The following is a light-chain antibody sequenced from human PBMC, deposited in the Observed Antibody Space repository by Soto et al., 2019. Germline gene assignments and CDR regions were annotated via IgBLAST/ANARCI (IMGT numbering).Light chain of an antibody. V-gene: IGKV1-5*01. CDR1: QSIGVW. J-gene: IGKJ1*01. CDR3: QQYNSYSVT. Sequence: DIQMTQSPATLSSFVGDRVTITCRASQSIGVWLAWYQQKPGKAPKLLIYDASNLQTGVPSRFSGSGSGTEFTLVISSLQPDDFATYYCQQYNSYSVTFGQGTKVDIK. CDR2: DAS.